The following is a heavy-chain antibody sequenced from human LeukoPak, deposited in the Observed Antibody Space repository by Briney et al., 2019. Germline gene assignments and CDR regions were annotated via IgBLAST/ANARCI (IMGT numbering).Heavy chain of an antibody. D-gene: IGHD3-16*01. Sequence: PGGSLRLSCAASGFTFDDYAMHWVRQAPGKGLEWVSLISWDGGSTYYADSVKGRFTISRDNSKNSLYLQMNSLRAEDTALYYCAKDSGEWGVMGPQNYYFDYWGQGTLVTVSS. CDR1: GFTFDDYA. V-gene: IGHV3-43D*03. CDR3: AKDSGEWGVMGPQNYYFDY. J-gene: IGHJ4*02. CDR2: ISWDGGST.